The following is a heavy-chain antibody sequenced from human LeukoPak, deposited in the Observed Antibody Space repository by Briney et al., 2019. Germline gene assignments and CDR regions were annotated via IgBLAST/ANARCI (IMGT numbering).Heavy chain of an antibody. CDR2: IYYSGST. CDR3: AGTLEASMFIHYSSSRNWFDP. CDR1: GGSISSYY. V-gene: IGHV4-59*01. J-gene: IGHJ5*02. Sequence: SETLSLTCTVSGGSISSYYWSWIRQPPGKGLEWIGYIYYSGSTNYNPSLKSRVTISVDTSKNQFSLKLSSVTAADTAVYYCAGTLEASMFIHYSSSRNWFDPWGQGTLVTVSS. D-gene: IGHD6-13*01.